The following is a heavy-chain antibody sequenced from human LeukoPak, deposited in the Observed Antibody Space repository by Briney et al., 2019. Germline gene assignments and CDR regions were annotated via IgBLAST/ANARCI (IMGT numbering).Heavy chain of an antibody. CDR2: IYHSGST. CDR1: GGSISSSNW. Sequence: PSETLSLTCAVSGGSISSSNWWSWVRQPPGKGLEWIGEIYHSGSTNYNPSLKSRVTISVDTSKNQFSLKLSSVTAADTAVYYCARDRRSWQTNWFDPWGQGTLVTVSS. V-gene: IGHV4-4*02. J-gene: IGHJ5*02. CDR3: ARDRRSWQTNWFDP. D-gene: IGHD6-13*01.